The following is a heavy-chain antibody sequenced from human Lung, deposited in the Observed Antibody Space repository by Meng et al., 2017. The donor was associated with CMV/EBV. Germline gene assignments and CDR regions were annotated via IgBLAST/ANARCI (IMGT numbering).Heavy chain of an antibody. J-gene: IGHJ4*02. Sequence: QIPFNESCHTPVTPTQTLTLPCTFSGFSLSISGVGVGWIRQPPGKALEWLALIYWDDDKRYSPSLKSRLTITKDTSKNQVVLTMTNMDPVDTATYYCTHRPMTSAYYYFDYWGRGTLVTVSS. CDR3: THRPMTSAYYYFDY. CDR2: IYWDDDK. V-gene: IGHV2-5*02. D-gene: IGHD3-22*01. CDR1: GFSLSISGVG.